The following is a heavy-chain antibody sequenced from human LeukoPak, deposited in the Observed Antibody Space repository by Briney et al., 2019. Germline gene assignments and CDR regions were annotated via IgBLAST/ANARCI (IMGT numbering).Heavy chain of an antibody. D-gene: IGHD6-19*01. CDR2: IKQDGSDR. J-gene: IGHJ4*02. Sequence: GGSLRLSCAASGFTFRNYWMSWVRQVPGTGLEWVANIKQDGSDRNYVTSVRGRFTISRDNAESSLYLQMNSLRAEDTAVYYCVRNLAVAGTCFDSWGQGTLVTVSS. V-gene: IGHV3-7*03. CDR1: GFTFRNYW. CDR3: VRNLAVAGTCFDS.